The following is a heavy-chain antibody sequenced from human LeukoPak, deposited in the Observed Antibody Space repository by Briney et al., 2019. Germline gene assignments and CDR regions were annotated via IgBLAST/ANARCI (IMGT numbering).Heavy chain of an antibody. CDR2: TYYRSRWFT. D-gene: IGHD6-13*01. CDR1: GDSVSSNNAA. V-gene: IGHV6-1*01. CDR3: ARVPVASWIQLDS. J-gene: IGHJ4*02. Sequence: SQTLSLTCAISGDSVSSNNAAWNWIRQSPSRGLEWLGRTYYRSRWFTDYALSVKSRITINPDTSRNQFSLQLNSVSPEDTAVYYCARVPVASWIQLDSWGQGTLVTVSS.